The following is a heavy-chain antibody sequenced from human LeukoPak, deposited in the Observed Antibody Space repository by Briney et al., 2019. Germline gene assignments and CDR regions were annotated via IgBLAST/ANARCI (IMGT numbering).Heavy chain of an antibody. CDR3: ARGPPAEYGDYVGWFDP. D-gene: IGHD4-17*01. Sequence: GGSLRLSCTASGFTFTDYYMNWIRQAPGKGLEWVSHISNSGSTIYYTDSVKGRFTISRDNAKKSVYLQMNRLRADDTAVYYCARGPPAEYGDYVGWFDPWGQGTLVTVSS. CDR1: GFTFTDYY. J-gene: IGHJ5*02. V-gene: IGHV3-11*01. CDR2: ISNSGSTI.